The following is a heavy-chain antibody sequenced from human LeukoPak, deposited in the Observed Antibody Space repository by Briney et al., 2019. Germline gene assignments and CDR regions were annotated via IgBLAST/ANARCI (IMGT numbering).Heavy chain of an antibody. D-gene: IGHD6-19*01. V-gene: IGHV1-18*01. CDR1: GYTFTSYG. J-gene: IGHJ4*02. CDR2: ISAYNGNT. CDR3: AKDPNSGWYGGYFDY. Sequence: ASVKVSCNASGYTFTSYGISWVRQAPGQGLEWMGWISAYNGNTNYAQKLQGRVTMTTDTSTSTACMELRSLRSDDTAVYYCAKDPNSGWYGGYFDYWGQGTLVTVSS.